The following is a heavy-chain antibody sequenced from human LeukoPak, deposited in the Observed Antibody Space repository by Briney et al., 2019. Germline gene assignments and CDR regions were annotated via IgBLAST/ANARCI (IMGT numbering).Heavy chain of an antibody. J-gene: IGHJ5*02. D-gene: IGHD1-26*01. CDR1: GYTFTGYY. V-gene: IGHV1-2*02. CDR3: ARDSSGSYYDWFDP. Sequence: ASVKVSCKASGYTFTGYYMHWVRQAPGQGLELMGWINPNSCGTNYAQKFQGRVTMTRDTSISTAYMELSRLRSDDTAVYYCARDSSGSYYDWFDPWGQGTLVTVSS. CDR2: INPNSCGT.